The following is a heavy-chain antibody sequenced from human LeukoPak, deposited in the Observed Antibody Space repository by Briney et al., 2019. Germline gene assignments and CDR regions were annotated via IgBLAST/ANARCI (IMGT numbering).Heavy chain of an antibody. CDR2: IYHSGST. CDR3: GRVGCIVASIRPDDYYYYMDV. V-gene: IGHV4-38-2*02. CDR1: GYSISSGYY. D-gene: IGHD5-12*01. J-gene: IGHJ6*03. Sequence: PSETLSLTCTVSGYSISSGYYWGWIRQPPGKGLEWIGSIYHSGSTYYNPSLKSRVTISVDTSKNQFSLKLSSVTAADTAVYYCGRVGCIVASIRPDDYYYYMDVWGKGTTVTVSS.